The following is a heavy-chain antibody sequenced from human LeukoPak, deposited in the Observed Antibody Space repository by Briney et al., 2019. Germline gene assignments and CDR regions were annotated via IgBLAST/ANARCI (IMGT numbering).Heavy chain of an antibody. J-gene: IGHJ4*02. V-gene: IGHV5-51*01. D-gene: IGHD1-26*01. Sequence: GESLKISCKGSGYSFTNYWIGWVRQMPGKGLGWMGIIYPGDSDARYSPSFQGQVTISADKSISTAYLQWSSLKASDTAMYYCARRRDLYSGSYYPFDYRGQGTLVTVSS. CDR3: ARRRDLYSGSYYPFDY. CDR2: IYPGDSDA. CDR1: GYSFTNYW.